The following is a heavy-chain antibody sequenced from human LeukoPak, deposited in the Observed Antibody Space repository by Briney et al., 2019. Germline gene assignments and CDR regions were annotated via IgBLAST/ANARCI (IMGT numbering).Heavy chain of an antibody. D-gene: IGHD2-2*01. V-gene: IGHV1-2*02. CDR1: GYTFTSYY. J-gene: IGHJ5*01. CDR3: ARSPANWFDS. CDR2: ISPNSGGT. Sequence: GASVKVSCKASGYTFTSYYMHWVRQAPGQGLEWMGWISPNSGGTKFAQRFQGRVTMTRDTSTSTVYMELNGLRSDDTAIYYCARSPANWFDSWGQGTLVTVSS.